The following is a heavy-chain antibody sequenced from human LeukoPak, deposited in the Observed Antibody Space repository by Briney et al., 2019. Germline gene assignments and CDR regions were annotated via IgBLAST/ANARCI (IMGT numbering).Heavy chain of an antibody. V-gene: IGHV3-30*18. CDR2: IAYDGSNR. CDR1: GFTFDTYG. CDR3: AKEKAIATINYGLDV. J-gene: IGHJ6*02. Sequence: PGGSLTLSCAASGFTFDTYGMLWVRQAPGEGREGVAVIAYDGSNRVYADSVKGRFTFSRDNSKNTLYLQMNSLRGEDTAVYYCAKEKAIATINYGLDVWGQGTTVTVSS. D-gene: IGHD1-1*01.